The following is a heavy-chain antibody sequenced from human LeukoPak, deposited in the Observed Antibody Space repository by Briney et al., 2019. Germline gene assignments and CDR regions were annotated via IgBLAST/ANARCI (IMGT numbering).Heavy chain of an antibody. CDR1: GGPISSSNW. CDR2: IYHSGST. J-gene: IGHJ4*02. CDR3: ARVRHDSSSYYFDY. V-gene: IGHV4-4*02. Sequence: SGTLSLTCAVSGGPISSSNWWSWVRQPPGKGLEWIGEIYHSGSTNYNPSLKSRVTISVDKSKNQFSLKLSSVTAADTAVYYCARVRHDSSSYYFDYWGQGTLVTVSS. D-gene: IGHD6-6*01.